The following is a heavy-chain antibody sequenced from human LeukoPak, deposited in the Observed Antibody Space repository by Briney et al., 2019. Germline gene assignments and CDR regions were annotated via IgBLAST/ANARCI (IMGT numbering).Heavy chain of an antibody. CDR2: IYYSGST. CDR1: GGSISSGGYY. CDR3: ARGTYCSGGSCYSGFDY. Sequence: PSETLSLTCTVSGGSISSGGYYWSWIRQHPGTGLEWIGYIYYSGSTYYNPSLKSRVTISVDTSKNQFSLKLSSVTAADTAVYYCARGTYCSGGSCYSGFDYWGQGTLVTVSS. V-gene: IGHV4-31*03. J-gene: IGHJ4*02. D-gene: IGHD2-15*01.